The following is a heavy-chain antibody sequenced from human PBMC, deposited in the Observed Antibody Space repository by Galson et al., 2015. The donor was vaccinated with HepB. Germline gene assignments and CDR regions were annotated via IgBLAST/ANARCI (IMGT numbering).Heavy chain of an antibody. Sequence: CAISGDSVSSNSAAWNWIRQSPSRGLEWLGRTYYRSKWYNDYAVSVKSRITFNSDTSKNQVSLQLNSVTPEDTAVYYCARTYPRVSYYYFGMDVWGQGITVTVSS. J-gene: IGHJ6*02. CDR1: GDSVSSNSAA. V-gene: IGHV6-1*01. CDR3: ARTYPRVSYYYFGMDV. CDR2: TYYRSKWYN.